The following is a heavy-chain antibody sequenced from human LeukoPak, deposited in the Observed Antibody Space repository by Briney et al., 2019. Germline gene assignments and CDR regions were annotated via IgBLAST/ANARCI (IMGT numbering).Heavy chain of an antibody. V-gene: IGHV1-18*01. CDR3: ARATGGGSGWYYFDY. J-gene: IGHJ4*02. D-gene: IGHD6-19*01. Sequence: GASVKVSCKASGYTFTSYGISWVRQAPGQGLEWMGWISAYNGNTNYAQKLQGRVTMTTDTSTSTAYMELRSLRSDDTAVYYCARATGGGSGWYYFDYWGQGTLVTVSS. CDR2: ISAYNGNT. CDR1: GYTFTSYG.